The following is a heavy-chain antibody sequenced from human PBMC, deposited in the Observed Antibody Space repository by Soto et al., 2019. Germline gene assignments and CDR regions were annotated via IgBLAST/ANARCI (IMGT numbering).Heavy chain of an antibody. V-gene: IGHV3-74*01. CDR2: INSDGSST. Sequence: PGGSLRLSCAASEFSFRRDWMHWVRQTPGKGLVWVSRINSDGSSTRYADSGKGRFTISRDNAKNTLYLQMNSLRAEDTAVYYCARVGVDTTVVDGGYFYYGMDVWGQGTTVTVSS. D-gene: IGHD5-18*01. J-gene: IGHJ6*02. CDR3: ARVGVDTTVVDGGYFYYGMDV. CDR1: EFSFRRDW.